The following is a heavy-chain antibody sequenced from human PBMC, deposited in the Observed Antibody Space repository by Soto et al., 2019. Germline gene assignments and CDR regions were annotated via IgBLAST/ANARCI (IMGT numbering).Heavy chain of an antibody. CDR1: GGSVSSGDYY. V-gene: IGHV4-61*08. CDR2: VYYGAST. J-gene: IGHJ5*02. D-gene: IGHD5-18*01. Sequence: SETLSLTCTVSGGSVSSGDYYWTWIRQPPGKGLEWIGYVYYGASTNYNPSLKSRVCISAETAKNQFSLRLSSVTAAATAVYYCARIPVDTYMIYWFDPWGQGSLVTVSS. CDR3: ARIPVDTYMIYWFDP.